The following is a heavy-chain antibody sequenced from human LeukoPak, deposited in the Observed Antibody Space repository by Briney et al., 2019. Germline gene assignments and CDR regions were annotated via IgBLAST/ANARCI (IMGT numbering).Heavy chain of an antibody. CDR3: AKGCTGGACYSDY. Sequence: GGSLRLSCAASGFTFSSYAMSWVRQAPGKGLEWVSGISGSGGSTYYADSVKGRFTISRDNSKNTLSLQMHSLRAEDTAVYYCAKGCTGGACYSDYWGQGTLVTVSS. CDR2: ISGSGGST. D-gene: IGHD2-8*02. V-gene: IGHV3-23*01. CDR1: GFTFSSYA. J-gene: IGHJ4*02.